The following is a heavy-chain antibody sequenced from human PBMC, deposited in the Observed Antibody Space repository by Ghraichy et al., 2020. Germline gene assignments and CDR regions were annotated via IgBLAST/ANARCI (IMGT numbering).Heavy chain of an antibody. CDR1: NGSINNYY. J-gene: IGHJ6*02. Sequence: ETLSLTCTVSNGSINNYYWSWIRQPAGKGLEWIGRIYSNGSTNYNPSLKSRVTMSVDTSKNQFSLKLNSVTVADTAVYYCARTSPPMVRGVISPYGMDVWGQGTTVTVS. D-gene: IGHD3-10*01. CDR3: ARTSPPMVRGVISPYGMDV. V-gene: IGHV4-4*07. CDR2: IYSNGST.